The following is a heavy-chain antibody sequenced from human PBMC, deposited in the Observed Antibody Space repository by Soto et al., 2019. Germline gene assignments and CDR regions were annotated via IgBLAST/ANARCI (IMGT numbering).Heavy chain of an antibody. V-gene: IGHV4-31*03. Sequence: QVQLQESGPGLVKPSQTLSLTCTVSGGSISSGGYYWSWIRQHPGKGLEWIGYIYYSGSTYYNPSLKSRVTISVDPSKNQFSLKLSSVTAADTAVYYCARATIVVVPAVAPGAFDIWGQGTMVTVSS. CDR1: GGSISSGGYY. CDR3: ARATIVVVPAVAPGAFDI. CDR2: IYYSGST. D-gene: IGHD2-2*01. J-gene: IGHJ3*02.